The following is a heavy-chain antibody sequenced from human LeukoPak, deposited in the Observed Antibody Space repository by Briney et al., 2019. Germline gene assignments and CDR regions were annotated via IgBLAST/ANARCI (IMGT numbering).Heavy chain of an antibody. CDR1: GFTFSDYY. CDR2: ISSSSYT. D-gene: IGHD5-18*01. CDR3: ARSGYSYGYDAEDDY. J-gene: IGHJ4*02. Sequence: GGSLRLSCAASGFTFSDYYMSWIREAPGEGLEWVSYISSSSYTNYADSVKGRFTISRDNAKNSLYLQMNSLRAEDTAVYYCARSGYSYGYDAEDDYWGQGTLVTVSS. V-gene: IGHV3-11*03.